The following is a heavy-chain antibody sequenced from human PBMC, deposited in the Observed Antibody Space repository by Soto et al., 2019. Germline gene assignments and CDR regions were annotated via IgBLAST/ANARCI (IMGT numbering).Heavy chain of an antibody. CDR2: IYYSGST. J-gene: IGHJ5*01. CDR1: VGSISSYY. Sequence: PETLSLTCTVSVGSISSYYWSWIRQPPGKGLEWIGYIYYSGSTNYNPSLKSRVTISVDTSKNQFYLKLSSVTAADTAVYLCARMRVDTYINYWFYTRGQRSLVTVSA. V-gene: IGHV4-59*01. D-gene: IGHD5-18*01. CDR3: ARMRVDTYINYWFYT.